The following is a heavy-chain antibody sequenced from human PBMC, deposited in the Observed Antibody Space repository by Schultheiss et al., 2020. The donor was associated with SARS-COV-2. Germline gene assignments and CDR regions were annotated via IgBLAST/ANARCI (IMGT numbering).Heavy chain of an antibody. J-gene: IGHJ6*02. V-gene: IGHV1-58*01. CDR3: ARGFLTLARDCSSTSCFLPPMDV. D-gene: IGHD2-2*01. CDR2: IVVGSGNT. Sequence: SVKVSCKASGFTFTSSAVQWVRQARGQRLEWIGWIVVGSGNTNYAQKLQGRVTMTTDTSTSTAYMELRSLRSDDTAVYYCARGFLTLARDCSSTSCFLPPMDVWGQGTTVTVSS. CDR1: GFTFTSSA.